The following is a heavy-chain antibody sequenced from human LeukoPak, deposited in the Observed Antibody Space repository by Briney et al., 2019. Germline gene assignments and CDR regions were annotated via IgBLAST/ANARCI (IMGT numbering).Heavy chain of an antibody. CDR2: LSGSGGST. Sequence: GGSLRLSCAASGFTFSNYAMSWVRQAPGKGLEWVSGLSGSGGSTYYADSVKGRFTISRDNSKNTLYLQMNSLRAEDTAVYYCAKGPPTVVTPFDYWGQGTLVTVSS. J-gene: IGHJ4*02. D-gene: IGHD4-23*01. V-gene: IGHV3-23*01. CDR1: GFTFSNYA. CDR3: AKGPPTVVTPFDY.